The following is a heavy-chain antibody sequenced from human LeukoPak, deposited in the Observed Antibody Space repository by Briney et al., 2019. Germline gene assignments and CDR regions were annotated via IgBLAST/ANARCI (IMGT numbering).Heavy chain of an antibody. V-gene: IGHV3-48*02. D-gene: IGHD6-13*01. CDR3: ARGGYSSSWYTPGY. CDR2: ISSSSSTI. CDR1: GFPFSSYS. J-gene: IGHJ4*02. Sequence: AGGSLRLSCSASGFPFSSYSMNWVRQAPGKGLEWVSYISSSSSTIYYADSVKGRFTISRDNAKNSLYLQMNSLRDEDTAVYYCARGGYSSSWYTPGYWGQGTLVTVSS.